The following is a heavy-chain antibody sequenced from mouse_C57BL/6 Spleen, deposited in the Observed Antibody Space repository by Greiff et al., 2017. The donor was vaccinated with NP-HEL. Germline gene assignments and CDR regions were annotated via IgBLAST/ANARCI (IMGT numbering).Heavy chain of an antibody. D-gene: IGHD2-4*01. CDR3: TRGDDYEGSWFAY. J-gene: IGHJ3*01. CDR2: IDPETGGT. V-gene: IGHV1-15*01. CDR1: GYTFTDYE. Sequence: VQLQQSGAELVRPGASVTLSCKASGYTFTDYEMHWVKQTPVHGLEWIGAIDPETGGTAYNQKFKGKAILTADKSSSTAYMELRSLTSEDSAVYYCTRGDDYEGSWFAYWGQGTLVTVSA.